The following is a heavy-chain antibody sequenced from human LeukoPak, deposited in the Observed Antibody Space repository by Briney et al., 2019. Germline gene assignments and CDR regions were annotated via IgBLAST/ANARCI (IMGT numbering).Heavy chain of an antibody. CDR3: ASEIPTYCSGGSCYFPGDAFDI. Sequence: PSETLSLTCTVSGGSISSYYWSWIRQPPGKGLEWIGYIYYSGSTNYNPSLKSRVTISVDTSKNQFSLKLSSVTAADTAVYYCASEIPTYCSGGSCYFPGDAFDIWGQGTMVTVSS. CDR1: GGSISSYY. J-gene: IGHJ3*02. D-gene: IGHD2-15*01. CDR2: IYYSGST. V-gene: IGHV4-59*12.